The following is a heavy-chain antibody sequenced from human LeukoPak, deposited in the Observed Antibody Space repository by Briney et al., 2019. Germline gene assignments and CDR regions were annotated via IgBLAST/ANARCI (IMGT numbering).Heavy chain of an antibody. J-gene: IGHJ4*02. V-gene: IGHV3-48*03. CDR3: AGGSNFDY. CDR1: GFTFSSYE. Sequence: PGGSLRLSCAASGFTFSSYEMNWVRQAPGKGLEWVSYISSSGNIIYYADSVKGRFTISRDNAKNSLYLQMNSLRAEDTAVYYCAGGSNFDYWGQGTLVTVSS. D-gene: IGHD6-13*01. CDR2: ISSSGNII.